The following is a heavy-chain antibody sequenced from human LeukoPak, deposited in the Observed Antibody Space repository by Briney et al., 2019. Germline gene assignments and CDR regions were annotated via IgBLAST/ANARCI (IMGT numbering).Heavy chain of an antibody. Sequence: SETLSLTCTISGGSISDYYWGWIRQPPGKGLEWIGYIHSSGDTNYNSSLKSRVTISLDTSKNDFSLKLSSVTAADTAVYYCARVGRYCSSTSCYWGWFDPWGQGTLVTVSS. V-gene: IGHV4-59*01. CDR3: ARVGRYCSSTSCYWGWFDP. J-gene: IGHJ5*02. CDR2: IHSSGDT. D-gene: IGHD2-2*01. CDR1: GGSISDYY.